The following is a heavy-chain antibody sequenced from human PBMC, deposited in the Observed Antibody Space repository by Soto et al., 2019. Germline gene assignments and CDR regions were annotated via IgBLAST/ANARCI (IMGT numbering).Heavy chain of an antibody. Sequence: GGSLRLSCAASGFTFSSYAMSWVRQAPGKGLEWVSAISGSGGSTYYADSVKGRFTISRDNSKNTLYLQMNSLRAEDTAVYYCAKDRQIVVVPAAHIVPYFDYWGQGTLVTVSS. V-gene: IGHV3-23*01. CDR3: AKDRQIVVVPAAHIVPYFDY. J-gene: IGHJ4*02. D-gene: IGHD2-2*01. CDR2: ISGSGGST. CDR1: GFTFSSYA.